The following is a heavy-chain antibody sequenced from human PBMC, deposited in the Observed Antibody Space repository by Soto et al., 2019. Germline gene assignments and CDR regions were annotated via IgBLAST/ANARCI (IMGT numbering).Heavy chain of an antibody. J-gene: IGHJ6*03. CDR2: IRSKTYGGTT. D-gene: IGHD2-8*01. Sequence: DVQLVESGGDLVQPGRSLRLSCTASGFTFDDYAVSWFRQAPGRGLEWVGFIRSKTYGGTTEYAASVKGRFTISRDGSKNIAYLQMNSLKIDDTAVYYCSRGSGIVLMVYATAYMDVWGKGTTVSVSS. CDR3: SRGSGIVLMVYATAYMDV. V-gene: IGHV3-49*01. CDR1: GFTFDDYA.